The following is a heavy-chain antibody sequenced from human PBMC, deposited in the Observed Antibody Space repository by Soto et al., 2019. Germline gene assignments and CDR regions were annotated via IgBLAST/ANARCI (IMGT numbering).Heavy chain of an antibody. CDR3: ARVEGRWINKRIPGAIDY. J-gene: IGHJ4*02. CDR1: GGSISSGDYY. V-gene: IGHV4-30-4*01. CDR2: IYYSGST. D-gene: IGHD2-2*03. Sequence: SETLSLTCTVSGGSISSGDYYWSWIRQPPGKGLEWIGYIYYSGSTYYNPSLKSRVTISVDTSKNQFSLKLSSVTAADTAVYYCARVEGRWINKRIPGAIDYWGQGTLGTVSS.